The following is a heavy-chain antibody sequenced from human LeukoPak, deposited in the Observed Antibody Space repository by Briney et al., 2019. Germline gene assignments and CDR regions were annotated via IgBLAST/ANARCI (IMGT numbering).Heavy chain of an antibody. CDR1: GYTFTGYY. CDR2: INPNSGGT. Sequence: ASVKVSCKASGYTFTGYYMHWVRQAPGQGLEWMGWINPNSGGTNYAQKFQGRVTMTRDTSISTAYMEPSRLRSDDTAVYYCARERKYYYDSSGYYDYWGQGTLVTVSS. J-gene: IGHJ4*02. D-gene: IGHD3-22*01. V-gene: IGHV1-2*02. CDR3: ARERKYYYDSSGYYDY.